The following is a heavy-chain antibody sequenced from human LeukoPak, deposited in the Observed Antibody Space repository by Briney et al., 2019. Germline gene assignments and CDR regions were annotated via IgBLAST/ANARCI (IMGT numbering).Heavy chain of an antibody. CDR3: AGGRNYLYAFDI. CDR1: GYTFTSYG. CDR2: ISAYNGNT. V-gene: IGHV1-18*01. D-gene: IGHD3-16*01. Sequence: ASVKVSCKASGYTFTSYGISWVRQAPGQGLEWMGWISAYNGNTNYAQKLQGRVTMTTDTSTSTAYMELSSLRSEDTAVYYCAGGRNYLYAFDIWGQGTMVTVSS. J-gene: IGHJ3*02.